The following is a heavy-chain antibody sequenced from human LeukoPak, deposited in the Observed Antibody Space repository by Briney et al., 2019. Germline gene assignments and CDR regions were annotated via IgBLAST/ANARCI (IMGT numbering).Heavy chain of an antibody. CDR2: IYYSGGT. Sequence: PSETLSLTCTVSGDSISSYQYNWVRQPPGKGLEWIGYIYYSGGTNYNPSLKSRVTMSVDTSKSRFSLKLSSVTAADTAVYYCRLQLNYDYWGQGTLVTVSS. J-gene: IGHJ4*02. V-gene: IGHV4-59*08. CDR1: GDSISSYQ. CDR3: RLQLNYDY. D-gene: IGHD5-12*01.